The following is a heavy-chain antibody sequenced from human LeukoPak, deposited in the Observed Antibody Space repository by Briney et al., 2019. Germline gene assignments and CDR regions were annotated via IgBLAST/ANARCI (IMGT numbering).Heavy chain of an antibody. CDR1: GGTFSSYA. Sequence: GASVKVSCKASGGTFSSYAISWGRQAPGQGLEWMGGIIPIFGTANYAQKFQGRVTITTDESTSTAYMELSSLRSEDTAVYYCAKTSWPIVVVPVAEGSNWFDPWGQGTLVTVSS. CDR3: AKTSWPIVVVPVAEGSNWFDP. CDR2: IIPIFGTA. D-gene: IGHD2-2*01. V-gene: IGHV1-69*05. J-gene: IGHJ5*02.